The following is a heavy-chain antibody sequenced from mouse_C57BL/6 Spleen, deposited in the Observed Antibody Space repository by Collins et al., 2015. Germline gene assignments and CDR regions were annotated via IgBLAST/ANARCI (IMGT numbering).Heavy chain of an antibody. J-gene: IGHJ4*01. Sequence: QIQLVQSGPELKKPGETVKISCKASGYTFTNYGMNWVKQAPGKGLKWMGWINTYTGEPTYADDFKGRFAFSLETSASTAYLQINNLKNEDTATYFCARDYYGSSYDAMDYWGQGTSVTVSS. D-gene: IGHD1-1*01. CDR1: GYTFTNYG. CDR2: INTYTGEP. V-gene: IGHV9-3-1*01. CDR3: ARDYYGSSYDAMDY.